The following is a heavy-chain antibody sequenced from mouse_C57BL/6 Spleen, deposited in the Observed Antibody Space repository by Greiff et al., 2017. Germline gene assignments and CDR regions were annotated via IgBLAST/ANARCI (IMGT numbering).Heavy chain of an antibody. CDR2: IYPGSGST. Sequence: VKLQQPGAELVKPGASVKMSCKASGYTFTSYWITWVKQRPGQGLEWIGDIYPGSGSTNYNEKFKSKATLTVDTSSSTAYMQLSSLTSEDSAVYYCARFTTVVGYAMDYWGQGTSVTVSS. J-gene: IGHJ4*01. CDR3: ARFTTVVGYAMDY. D-gene: IGHD1-1*01. V-gene: IGHV1-55*01. CDR1: GYTFTSYW.